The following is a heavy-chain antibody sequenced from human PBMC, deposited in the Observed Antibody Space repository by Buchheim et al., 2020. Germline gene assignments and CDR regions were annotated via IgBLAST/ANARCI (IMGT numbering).Heavy chain of an antibody. Sequence: EVQLVESGGGLVQPGGSLRLSCAASVFTFSSYSMKWVRQAPGKGLEWVSYISSSSSTIYYADSVKCRFTISREKAKTSLYLQMNSLRAEYTAVYYCARAVAGRYWYFDLWGRGTL. CDR2: ISSSSSTI. V-gene: IGHV3-48*01. CDR3: ARAVAGRYWYFDL. CDR1: VFTFSSYS. J-gene: IGHJ2*01.